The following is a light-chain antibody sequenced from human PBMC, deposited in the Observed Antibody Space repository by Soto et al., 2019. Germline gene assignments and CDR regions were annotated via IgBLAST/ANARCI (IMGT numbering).Light chain of an antibody. J-gene: IGKJ5*01. CDR3: QQSYSTPPA. V-gene: IGKV3-20*01. CDR1: QSVSSSY. Sequence: EIVLTQSPGTLSLSPGXRXXPXXXXSQSVSSSYLAWYQQKPGQAPRLLIYGASSRATGIPDRFSGSGSGTDFTLTISRLEPEDFATYYCQQSYSTPPAFGQGTRLEIK. CDR2: GAS.